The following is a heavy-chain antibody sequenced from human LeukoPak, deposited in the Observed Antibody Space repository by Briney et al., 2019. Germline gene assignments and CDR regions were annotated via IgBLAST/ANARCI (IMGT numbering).Heavy chain of an antibody. D-gene: IGHD6-19*01. J-gene: IGHJ4*02. Sequence: GGSLRLSCAVSGFTFSSYSMYWVRQAPGKGLEWISYISSSTSTLLYYAKSVKGRFTVSRDNAKNSLYLQMNSLRGEDTAVYYCARGDSGWSPNDWGPGTLVTVSS. CDR3: ARGDSGWSPND. CDR2: ISSSTSTLL. CDR1: GFTFSSYS. V-gene: IGHV3-48*01.